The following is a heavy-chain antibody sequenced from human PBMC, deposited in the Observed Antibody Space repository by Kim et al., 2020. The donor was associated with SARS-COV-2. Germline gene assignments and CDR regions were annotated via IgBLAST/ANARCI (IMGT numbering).Heavy chain of an antibody. Sequence: GGSPRLSCAASGFTFSRSAMSWVRQAPGKGLEWVSAIDGSGDRTYYADSLKGRFTISRDNSKNTLYLQMNSLRADDTALYYCAKDRPGGAAFDIWGQGT. CDR1: GFTFSRSA. J-gene: IGHJ3*02. CDR2: IDGSGDRT. CDR3: AKDRPGGAAFDI. D-gene: IGHD3-10*01. V-gene: IGHV3-23*01.